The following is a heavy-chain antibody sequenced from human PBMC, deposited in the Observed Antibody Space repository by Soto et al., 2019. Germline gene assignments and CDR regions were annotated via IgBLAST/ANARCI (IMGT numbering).Heavy chain of an antibody. V-gene: IGHV4-31*03. CDR1: GGSIRSGGYY. Sequence: ILSLTCTVSGGSIRSGGYYWSWIRQHPGKGLEWIGYIYYSGSTYYNPSLKSRVTISVDTSKNQFSLKLSSVTAADTAVYYCARVRAHGGFGERIDHWGQGTLVTVSS. J-gene: IGHJ4*02. CDR3: ARVRAHGGFGERIDH. CDR2: IYYSGST. D-gene: IGHD3-10*01.